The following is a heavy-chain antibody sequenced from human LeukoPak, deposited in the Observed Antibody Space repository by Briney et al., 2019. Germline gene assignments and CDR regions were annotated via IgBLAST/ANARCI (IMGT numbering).Heavy chain of an antibody. CDR2: IWYDGSNK. V-gene: IGHV3-33*01. D-gene: IGHD2-15*01. CDR3: VRAVVVAASYRFDP. CDR1: GFTFSSYG. Sequence: SGGSLRLSCAASGFTFSSYGMHWVRQAPGKGLEWVAVIWYDGSNKYYADSVKGRFTISRDNSKNTLYLQMNSLRAEDTAVYYCVRAVVVAASYRFDPWGQGTLVTVSS. J-gene: IGHJ5*02.